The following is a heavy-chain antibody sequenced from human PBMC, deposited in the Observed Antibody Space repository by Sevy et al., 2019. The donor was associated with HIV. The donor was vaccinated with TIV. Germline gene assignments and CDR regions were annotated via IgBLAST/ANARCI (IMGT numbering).Heavy chain of an antibody. V-gene: IGHV1-18*01. J-gene: IGHJ3*02. CDR2: ISAYNGNT. CDR3: ARDLSGSYLDAFDI. D-gene: IGHD1-26*01. CDR1: GYTFTSYG. Sequence: ASVKVSCKASGYTFTSYGISWVRQAPGQGLEWMGWISAYNGNTNYAQKLQGRVTMTTDTSTSTAYMELRSLRSDDTAVYYCARDLSGSYLDAFDIWGQWTMVTVSS.